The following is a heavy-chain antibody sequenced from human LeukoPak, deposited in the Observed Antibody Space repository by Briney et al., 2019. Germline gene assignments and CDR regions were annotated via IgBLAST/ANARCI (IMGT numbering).Heavy chain of an antibody. CDR1: GYTFTGYY. J-gene: IGHJ3*02. Sequence: ASVKVSCKASGYTFTGYYMHWVRQAPGQGLEWMGWINPNSGGTNYAQKFQGRVTMTRDTSISTAYMELSRLRSDDTAVYYCARRKCSSWQLVCEAFDIWGQGTMVTVSS. V-gene: IGHV1-2*02. CDR3: ARRKCSSWQLVCEAFDI. D-gene: IGHD6-13*01. CDR2: INPNSGGT.